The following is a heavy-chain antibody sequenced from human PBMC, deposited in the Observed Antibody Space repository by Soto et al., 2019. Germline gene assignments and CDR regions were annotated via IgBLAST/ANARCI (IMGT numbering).Heavy chain of an antibody. Sequence: ASVKVSCKASGYTFSSYEINWVRQATGQGLEWMGWMNPNSGNTGYAQKFQGRVTMTRNTSISTAYMELSSLRSEDTAVYYCARDSGKDTTIFGVVIILNYYYGMDVWGQGTTVTVSS. CDR2: MNPNSGNT. CDR1: GYTFSSYE. CDR3: ARDSGKDTTIFGVVIILNYYYGMDV. J-gene: IGHJ6*02. V-gene: IGHV1-8*01. D-gene: IGHD3-3*01.